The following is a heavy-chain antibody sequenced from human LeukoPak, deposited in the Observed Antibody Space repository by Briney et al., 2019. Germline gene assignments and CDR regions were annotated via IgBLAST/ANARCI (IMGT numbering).Heavy chain of an antibody. D-gene: IGHD6-19*01. CDR1: GVTFSGCA. CDR3: ARGRTVAGILR. CDR2: IIPIFGIA. Sequence: SVKLSCNSFGVTFSGCAIRWVRKAPGPGLEWMGRIIPIFGIANYAQKFQGRVTITADKSTSTAYMELSSLRSEDTAVYYCARGRTVAGILRWGQGTLVTVSS. V-gene: IGHV1-69*04. J-gene: IGHJ4*02.